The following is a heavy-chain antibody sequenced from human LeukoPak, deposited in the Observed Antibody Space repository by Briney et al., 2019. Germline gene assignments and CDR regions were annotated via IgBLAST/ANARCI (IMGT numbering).Heavy chain of an antibody. CDR3: ARDSNDIVVVPAAIDY. D-gene: IGHD2-2*01. Sequence: GGSLRLSCAASGFTFSSYWMSWVRQAPGKGLEWVANIKQDGSEKYYVDPVKGRFTISRDNAKNSLYLQMNSLRAEDTAVYYCARDSNDIVVVPAAIDYWGQGTLVTVSS. CDR1: GFTFSSYW. V-gene: IGHV3-7*03. CDR2: IKQDGSEK. J-gene: IGHJ4*02.